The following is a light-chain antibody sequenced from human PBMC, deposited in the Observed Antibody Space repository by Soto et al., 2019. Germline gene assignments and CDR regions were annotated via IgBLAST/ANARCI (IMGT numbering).Light chain of an antibody. Sequence: EIVLTQSPGTLSLSPGERATLSCRARQSVSNSYFGWYQQKPGQAPRVLIYGASSRDTGIPYRFSGSGSGTDFTLTISRLEPEDFAVYYCQQYGSSPNTFGPGTKVDIK. CDR2: GAS. V-gene: IGKV3-20*01. CDR1: QSVSNSY. CDR3: QQYGSSPNT. J-gene: IGKJ3*01.